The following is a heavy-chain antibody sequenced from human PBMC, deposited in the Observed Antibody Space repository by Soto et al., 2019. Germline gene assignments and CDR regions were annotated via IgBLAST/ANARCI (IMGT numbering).Heavy chain of an antibody. J-gene: IGHJ4*02. CDR2: IYWNDDK. Sequence: QITLKESGPTLVKPTQTLTLTCTFSGFSLTTSGVGVGWIRQPPGKAPEWLALIYWNDDKRYSPSLRSRLTITKGTSKNQVVLTMTDLDPVDTATYSCEHRLGSRGSFDYWGQGSLVTVSA. CDR1: GFSLTTSGVG. CDR3: EHRLGSRGSFDY. D-gene: IGHD6-25*01. V-gene: IGHV2-5*01.